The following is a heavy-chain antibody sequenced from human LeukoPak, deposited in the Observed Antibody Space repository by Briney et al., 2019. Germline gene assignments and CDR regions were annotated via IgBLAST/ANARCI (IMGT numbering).Heavy chain of an antibody. V-gene: IGHV4-59*13. J-gene: IGHJ4*02. CDR3: AALPYTTAWREY. CDR2: MYNSGPP. Sequence: SETLSLTCSLSGDSTESYFWTWIRQPRGKGPEWIGYMYNSGPPNYNPSLKSRVTISGDTTKNVFSLNLQSVTAADSAIYYCAALPYTTAWREYWGQGALVTVSS. CDR1: GDSTESYF. D-gene: IGHD3-16*01.